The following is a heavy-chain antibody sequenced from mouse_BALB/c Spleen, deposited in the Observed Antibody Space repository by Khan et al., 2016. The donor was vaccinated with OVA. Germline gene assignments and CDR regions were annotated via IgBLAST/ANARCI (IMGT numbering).Heavy chain of an antibody. J-gene: IGHJ3*01. D-gene: IGHD2-12*01. V-gene: IGHV3-8*02. Sequence: EVELVESGPSLVKPSQTLSLTCSVTGDSITSGYWNWIRKFPGNKLEYMGYIIYTGYTYYNPSLKSRIFITRHTSKNQYYLQLSSVTDEDTATYYCARSTYRYAFVYWGQGTLVTVSA. CDR2: IIYTGYT. CDR1: GDSITSGY. CDR3: ARSTYRYAFVY.